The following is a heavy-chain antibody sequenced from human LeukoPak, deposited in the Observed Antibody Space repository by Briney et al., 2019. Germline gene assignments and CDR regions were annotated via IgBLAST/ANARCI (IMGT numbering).Heavy chain of an antibody. J-gene: IGHJ5*02. V-gene: IGHV4-59*01. CDR3: ARGGQWLVLEWFDP. Sequence: PSETLSLTCTVSGVSISSYYWSWIRQPPGKGLEWIGYIYYSGSTNYNPSLKSRVTISVDTSKNQFSLKLSSVTAADTAVYYCARGGQWLVLEWFDPWGQGTLVTVSS. CDR1: GVSISSYY. D-gene: IGHD6-19*01. CDR2: IYYSGST.